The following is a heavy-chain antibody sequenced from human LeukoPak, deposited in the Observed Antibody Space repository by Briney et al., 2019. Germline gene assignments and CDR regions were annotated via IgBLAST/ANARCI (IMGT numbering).Heavy chain of an antibody. V-gene: IGHV3-20*04. D-gene: IGHD3-22*01. CDR1: GFTFDDYG. CDR3: AKDSGNYYDSSGTFDY. CDR2: INWNGGST. J-gene: IGHJ4*02. Sequence: PGGSLRLSCAASGFTFDDYGMSWVRQAPGKGLEWVSGINWNGGSTGYADSVKGRFTISRDNAKNSLYLQMNSLRAEDTAVYYCAKDSGNYYDSSGTFDYWGQGTLVTVSS.